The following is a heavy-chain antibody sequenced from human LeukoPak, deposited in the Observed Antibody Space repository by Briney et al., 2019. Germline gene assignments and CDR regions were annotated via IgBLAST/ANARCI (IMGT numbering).Heavy chain of an antibody. Sequence: GGSLRLSCAASGFTFSSYSMNWVRQAPGKGLEWVSSISSSSSYIYYADSVKGRFTISRDNAKNSLYLQMNSLRAEDTAVYYCARVAYSGTYRWDYWGQGTLVTVSS. J-gene: IGHJ4*02. CDR1: GFTFSSYS. CDR2: ISSSSSYI. V-gene: IGHV3-21*01. CDR3: ARVAYSGTYRWDY. D-gene: IGHD1-26*01.